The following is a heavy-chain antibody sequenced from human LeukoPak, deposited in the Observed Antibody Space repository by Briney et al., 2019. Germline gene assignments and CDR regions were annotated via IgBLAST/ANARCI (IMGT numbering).Heavy chain of an antibody. Sequence: GGSLRLSCAASGFTFSSYAMNWVRQAPGKGLEWVSFIYSDNTHYSDSVKGRFTISRDNSKNTLYLQMNSLRAEDTAVYYCARRAGAYSHPYDYWGQGTLVTVSS. D-gene: IGHD4/OR15-4a*01. CDR2: IYSDNT. CDR1: GFTFSSYA. CDR3: ARRAGAYSHPYDY. J-gene: IGHJ4*02. V-gene: IGHV3-53*01.